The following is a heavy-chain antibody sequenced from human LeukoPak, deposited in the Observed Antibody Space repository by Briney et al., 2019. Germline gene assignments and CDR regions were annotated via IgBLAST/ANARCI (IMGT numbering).Heavy chain of an antibody. CDR3: AKAYHYGSGSYRAVLDAFDI. D-gene: IGHD3-10*01. V-gene: IGHV3-30*18. Sequence: XRLXXAASXFTFSSYGMHXVRXAPGXXXXXGAVXSYDGSNKYYADSVKGRFTISRDNSKNTLYLQMNSLRAEDTAVYYCAKAYHYGSGSYRAVLDAFDIWGQGTMVTVSS. CDR2: XSYDGSNK. CDR1: XFTFSSYG. J-gene: IGHJ3*02.